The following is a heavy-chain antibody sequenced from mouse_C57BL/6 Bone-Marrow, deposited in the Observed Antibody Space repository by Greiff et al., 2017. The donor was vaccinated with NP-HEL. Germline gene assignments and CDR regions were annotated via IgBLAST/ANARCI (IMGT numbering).Heavy chain of an antibody. CDR3: ARDLLYAMDY. CDR2: IDPSASYT. CDR1: GYTYTSYW. D-gene: IGHD2-10*01. J-gene: IGHJ4*01. Sequence: QVQLQQSGAELVMPGASVKLSCKASGYTYTSYWMHWVKQRPGQGLEWIGEIDPSASYTNYNQKFKGKSTLTVDKSSSTAYMQLSSLTSEDSAVYYCARDLLYAMDYWGQGTSVTVSS. V-gene: IGHV1-69*01.